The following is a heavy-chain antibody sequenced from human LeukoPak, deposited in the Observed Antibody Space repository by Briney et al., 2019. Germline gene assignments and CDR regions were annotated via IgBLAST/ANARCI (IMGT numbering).Heavy chain of an antibody. D-gene: IGHD3-10*01. CDR3: ASDPELLWFGESLNNWFDP. Sequence: ASVKVSCKASGYTFTGYYMHWVRQAPGQGLEWMGWINPNSGGTNYAQKFQGRVTMTRDTSISTAYMELSRLRSDDTAVYYCASDPELLWFGESLNNWFDPWGQGTLVTVSS. CDR1: GYTFTGYY. V-gene: IGHV1-2*02. J-gene: IGHJ5*02. CDR2: INPNSGGT.